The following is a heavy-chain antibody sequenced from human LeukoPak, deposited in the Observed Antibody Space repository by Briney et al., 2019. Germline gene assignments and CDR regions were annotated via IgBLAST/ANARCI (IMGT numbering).Heavy chain of an antibody. V-gene: IGHV4-4*07. J-gene: IGHJ4*02. D-gene: IGHD1-26*01. CDR2: IYTSGST. CDR1: GGSISNYY. Sequence: PSETLSLTCTVSGGSISNYYWSWIRQPAGKGLEWIGRIYTSGSTNYNYNPSLKSRVTMLVDTSKNQISLKLSSVTAADTAVYYCARAPTGVEATLFDYWGQGTLVTVSS. CDR3: ARAPTGVEATLFDY.